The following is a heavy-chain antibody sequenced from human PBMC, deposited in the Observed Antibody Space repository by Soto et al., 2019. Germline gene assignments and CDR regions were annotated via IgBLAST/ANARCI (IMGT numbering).Heavy chain of an antibody. Sequence: GGSLRLSCAASGFTFSSYSMNWVRQAPGKGLEWVSSISSSSSYIYYAGSVKGRFAISRDNAKNSLYLQMNSLRAEDTAVYYCARYGDYYDSSGSGYAFDIWGQGTMVIVSS. D-gene: IGHD3-22*01. V-gene: IGHV3-21*01. CDR3: ARYGDYYDSSGSGYAFDI. CDR2: ISSSSSYI. CDR1: GFTFSSYS. J-gene: IGHJ3*02.